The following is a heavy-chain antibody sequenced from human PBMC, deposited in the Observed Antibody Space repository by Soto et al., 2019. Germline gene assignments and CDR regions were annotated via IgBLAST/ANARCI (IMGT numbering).Heavy chain of an antibody. CDR2: ISGSGGST. V-gene: IGHV3-23*01. J-gene: IGHJ3*02. CDR1: GFTFSSYA. CDR3: AIDKLRFLELLLYTGDAFDI. Sequence: GGSLRLSSAASGFTFSSYAMSWVRQAPGKGLEWVSAISGSGGSTYYADSVKCRFTISRHNSKNTLYLQMNSLRAEGTAVYYCAIDKLRFLELLLYTGDAFDIWGQGTMVT. D-gene: IGHD3-3*01.